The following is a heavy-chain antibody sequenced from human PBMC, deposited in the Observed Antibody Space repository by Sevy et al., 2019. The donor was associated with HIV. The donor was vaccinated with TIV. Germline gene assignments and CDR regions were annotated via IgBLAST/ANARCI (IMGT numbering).Heavy chain of an antibody. V-gene: IGHV3-74*01. CDR3: ARGNDYSNNVGYSGTWYLAY. D-gene: IGHD4-4*01. CDR1: GFSFRSYW. CDR2: INSDGSST. J-gene: IGHJ4*02. Sequence: GGSLRLSCAASGFSFRSYWMHWVRQAPGKGLVWVSRINSDGSSTAYEDYVRGRFTISRDNAKNTLYLEMNSLRGEDTAVYYCARGNDYSNNVGYSGTWYLAYWGQGSLVTVSS.